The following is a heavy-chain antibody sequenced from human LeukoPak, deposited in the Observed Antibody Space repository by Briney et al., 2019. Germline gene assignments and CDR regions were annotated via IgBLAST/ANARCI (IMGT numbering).Heavy chain of an antibody. CDR3: VRVNWGPEY. CDR1: GFTFSSYA. J-gene: IGHJ4*02. CDR2: IKQDGSEK. V-gene: IGHV3-7*01. D-gene: IGHD7-27*01. Sequence: GGSLRLSCAASGFTFSSYAMSWVRQAPRKGLEWVARIKQDGSEKYYVDSVKGRFTISRDNAKNSLYLQMNSLGAEDTAVYYCVRVNWGPEYWGQGTLVTVSS.